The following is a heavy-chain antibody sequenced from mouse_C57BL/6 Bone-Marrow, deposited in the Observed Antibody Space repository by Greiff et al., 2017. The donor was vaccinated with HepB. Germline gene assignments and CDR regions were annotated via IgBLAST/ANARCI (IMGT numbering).Heavy chain of an antibody. CDR3: TGTHYGSSYDYAMDY. V-gene: IGHV6-3*01. J-gene: IGHJ4*01. Sequence: EVKLQESGGGLVQPGGSMKLSCVASGFTFSNYWMNWVRQSPEKGLEWVAQIRLKSDNYATHYAESVKGRFTISRDDSKSSVYLQMNNLRAEDTGIYYCTGTHYGSSYDYAMDYWGQGTSVTVSS. D-gene: IGHD1-1*01. CDR2: IRLKSDNYAT. CDR1: GFTFSNYW.